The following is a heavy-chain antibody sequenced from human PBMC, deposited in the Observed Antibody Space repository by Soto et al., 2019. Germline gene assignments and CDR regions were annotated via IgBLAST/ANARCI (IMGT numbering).Heavy chain of an antibody. Sequence: GGSLRLSCAASGLPFSSYSMTWFRQAPGKGREWVSYISSSSSTIYYADTVKGRFTISRDNAKNSLYLQMNSLRAEDTAVYYCARDQGGYSYGYDAFDIWGQGTMVTVSS. D-gene: IGHD5-18*01. CDR1: GLPFSSYS. CDR3: ARDQGGYSYGYDAFDI. J-gene: IGHJ3*02. V-gene: IGHV3-48*04. CDR2: ISSSSSTI.